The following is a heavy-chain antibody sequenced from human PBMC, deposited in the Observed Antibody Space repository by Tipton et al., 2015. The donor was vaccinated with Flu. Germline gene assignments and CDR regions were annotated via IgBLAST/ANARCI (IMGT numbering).Heavy chain of an antibody. Sequence: TLSLTCTVSGGSISSYYWSWIRQPAGKGLEWIGRIYTSGSTNYNPSLKSRVTMSVDTSKNQFSLKLSSVTAADTAVYYCARDFSHYYDSIVNDYWGQGTLVTVSS. CDR3: ARDFSHYYDSIVNDY. CDR1: GGSISSYY. CDR2: IYTSGST. D-gene: IGHD3-22*01. V-gene: IGHV4-4*07. J-gene: IGHJ4*02.